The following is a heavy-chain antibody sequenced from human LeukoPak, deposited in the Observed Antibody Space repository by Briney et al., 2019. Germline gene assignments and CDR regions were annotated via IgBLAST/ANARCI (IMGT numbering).Heavy chain of an antibody. J-gene: IGHJ5*02. V-gene: IGHV4-34*01. Sequence: SETLSLTCAVYGGSFSGYYWSWIRQPPGKGLEWIGEINHSGSTNYNPSLKSRVTISVDTSKNQFSLKLSSVTAADTAVYYCARDLGGYYGSGSYYSGPFDPWGQGTLVTVSS. CDR1: GGSFSGYY. CDR2: INHSGST. CDR3: ARDLGGYYGSGSYYSGPFDP. D-gene: IGHD3-10*01.